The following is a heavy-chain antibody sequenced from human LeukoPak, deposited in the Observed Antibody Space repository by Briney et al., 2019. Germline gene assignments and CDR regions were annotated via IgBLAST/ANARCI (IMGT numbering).Heavy chain of an antibody. CDR2: IHPDGSIT. D-gene: IGHD5-12*01. V-gene: IGHV3-74*03. CDR1: GFTISNYW. J-gene: IGHJ5*02. CDR3: APQQTYSPYNWFDP. Sequence: GGSLRLSCVGSGFTISNYWMHWVRHAPGTGLVWVSRIHPDGSITTYADSVKGRFTISRDNAKNTLYLQMNSLRAEDTAVYYCAPQQTYSPYNWFDPWGQGTLVTVSS.